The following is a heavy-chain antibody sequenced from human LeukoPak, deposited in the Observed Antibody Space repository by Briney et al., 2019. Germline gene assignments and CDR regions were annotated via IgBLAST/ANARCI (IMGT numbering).Heavy chain of an antibody. Sequence: PGGSLRLSCAASGFTFSSYSMNWVRQAPGKGLEWVSSISSSSSYIYYADSVKGRFTISRDNSKNTLYVQMNSLRAEDTAVYYCVKMSSGYYCPDYWGQGTLVTVSS. D-gene: IGHD3-22*01. CDR3: VKMSSGYYCPDY. V-gene: IGHV3-21*01. CDR1: GFTFSSYS. CDR2: ISSSSSYI. J-gene: IGHJ4*02.